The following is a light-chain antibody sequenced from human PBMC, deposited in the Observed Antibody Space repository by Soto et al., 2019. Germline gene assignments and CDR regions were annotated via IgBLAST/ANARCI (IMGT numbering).Light chain of an antibody. J-gene: IGLJ2*01. Sequence: QPVLTQSPSASASLGASVKLTCTLSSGHIGYTIAWHQQQQEKGPRYLMKLNSDGSHRKGDGIPDRFSGSTSGAERYLIISSLQSEDEADYYCQTWGTGYVVFGGGTKLTVL. CDR2: LNSDGSH. CDR3: QTWGTGYVV. V-gene: IGLV4-69*01. CDR1: SGHIGYT.